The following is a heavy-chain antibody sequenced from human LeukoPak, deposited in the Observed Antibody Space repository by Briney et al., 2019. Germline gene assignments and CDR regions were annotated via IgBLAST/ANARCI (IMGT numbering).Heavy chain of an antibody. V-gene: IGHV4-34*01. CDR3: ARVGSLRYFRY. CDR1: GGSFSGYY. CDR2: INHSGST. J-gene: IGHJ4*02. Sequence: SETLSLTCAVYGGSFSGYYWSWIRQPPGKGLEWIGEINHSGSTNYNPSLKSRVTISVDTSKNQFSLKLSSVTAADTAVYYCARVGSLRYFRYWGQGTLVTVSS. D-gene: IGHD3-9*01.